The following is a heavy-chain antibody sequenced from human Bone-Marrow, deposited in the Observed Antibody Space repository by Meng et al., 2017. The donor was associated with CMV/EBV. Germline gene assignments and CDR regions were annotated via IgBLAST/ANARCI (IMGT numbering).Heavy chain of an antibody. CDR3: ARQAAGNGWAHYYYYGMDV. J-gene: IGHJ6*02. Sequence: GESLKISCAASGFTFSTYNMHWVRQAPGKGLEWVAVISYDGSNKYYADSVKDRFTISRDNSKNTLYLQMNSLRAEDTAVYYCARQAAGNGWAHYYYYGMDVWGQGTTVTVSS. CDR1: GFTFSTYN. V-gene: IGHV3-30-3*01. CDR2: ISYDGSNK. D-gene: IGHD6-13*01.